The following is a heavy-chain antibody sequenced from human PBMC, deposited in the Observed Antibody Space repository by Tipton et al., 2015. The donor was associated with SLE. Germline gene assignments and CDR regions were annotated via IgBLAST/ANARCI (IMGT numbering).Heavy chain of an antibody. J-gene: IGHJ6*02. CDR1: DDSFNSVGYY. Sequence: TLSLTCTVSDDSFNSVGYYWSWIRQHPGKGLEWIGCIYYSGSTHYYNPSLESRVTISIDTSKNEFSLKLSSVTAADTAVYYCAREGDSSANFYYHGVNVWGQGTTVPV. CDR3: AREGDSSANFYYHGVNV. V-gene: IGHV4-31*03. D-gene: IGHD2-21*01. CDR2: IYYSGSTH.